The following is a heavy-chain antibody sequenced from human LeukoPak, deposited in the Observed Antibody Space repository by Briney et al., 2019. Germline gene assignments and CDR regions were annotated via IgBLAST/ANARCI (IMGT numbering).Heavy chain of an antibody. V-gene: IGHV3-7*01. CDR1: GSTLSRYW. J-gene: IGHJ4*02. CDR3: SRDIAAVPAGDY. Sequence: GGSLRLSCAASGSTLSRYWMSWVRQAPGKGLEWVANIKQDGSEKYYVDSVKGRFTISRDNAKNSLYLQMSSLRVEDTAVYYCSRDIAAVPAGDYWGQGTLVTVSS. D-gene: IGHD2-2*01. CDR2: IKQDGSEK.